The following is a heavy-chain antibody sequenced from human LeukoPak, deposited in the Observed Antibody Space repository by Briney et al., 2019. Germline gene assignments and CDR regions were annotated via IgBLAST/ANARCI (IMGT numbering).Heavy chain of an antibody. CDR2: IYYTEST. CDR1: GASISNNNYY. J-gene: IGHJ4*02. D-gene: IGHD2-15*01. CDR3: ARDCSGGSCFDY. V-gene: IGHV4-39*07. Sequence: SETLSLICTVSGASISNNNYYWGWIRQPPGKGLEWIGGIYYTESTNYNPSLKSRVTISVDTSKNQFSLKLSSVTAADTAVYYCARDCSGGSCFDYWGQGTLVTVSS.